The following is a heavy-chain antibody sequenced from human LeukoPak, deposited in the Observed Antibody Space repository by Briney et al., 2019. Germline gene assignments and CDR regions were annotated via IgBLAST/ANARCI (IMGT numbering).Heavy chain of an antibody. CDR2: IYYSGST. Sequence: SETLSLTCTFSGGSISSYYWSWIREPPGKGLEWIGYIYYSGSTNYNPSLKSRVTISVDTSKNQFSLKLSSVTAADTAVYYCARPRTVTASDAFDIWGQGTMVTVSS. V-gene: IGHV4-59*08. D-gene: IGHD2-21*02. CDR1: GGSISSYY. CDR3: ARPRTVTASDAFDI. J-gene: IGHJ3*02.